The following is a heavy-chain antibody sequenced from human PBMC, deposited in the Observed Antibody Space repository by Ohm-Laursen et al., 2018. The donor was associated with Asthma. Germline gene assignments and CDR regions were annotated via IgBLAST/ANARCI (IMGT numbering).Heavy chain of an antibody. D-gene: IGHD1-26*01. CDR2: ASYDGGNK. V-gene: IGHV3-30*18. CDR1: GFTFSSYV. J-gene: IGHJ4*02. CDR3: AKATVQFSGSYFFDY. Sequence: SLRLSCTASGFTFSSYVMHWVRQAPGKGLEWLAFASYDGGNKDYADSVKGRFTISRDNSDNALYLQMNSLRADDSAVYFCAKATVQFSGSYFFDYWGQGSLVTVSS.